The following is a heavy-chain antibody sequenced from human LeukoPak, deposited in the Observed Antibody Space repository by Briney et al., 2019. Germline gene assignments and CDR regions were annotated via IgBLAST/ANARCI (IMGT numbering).Heavy chain of an antibody. CDR3: ARTTEDCSSTSCYQYWFDP. J-gene: IGHJ5*02. D-gene: IGHD2-2*01. CDR1: GGSLTNDDW. Sequence: SETLSLTCAVSGGSLTNDDWWNWVRQPPGKGLEWIGEIYHSGSTNYNPSLKSRVTISLDKSKNQFSLKLNSVTAADTAVYYCARTTEDCSSTSCYQYWFDPWGQGTLVTVSS. CDR2: IYHSGST. V-gene: IGHV4-4*02.